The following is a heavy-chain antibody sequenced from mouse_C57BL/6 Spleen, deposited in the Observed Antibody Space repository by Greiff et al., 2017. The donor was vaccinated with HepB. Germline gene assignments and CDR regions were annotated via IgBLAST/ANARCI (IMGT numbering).Heavy chain of an antibody. Sequence: QVQLKQSGPGILQSSQTLSLTCSFSGFSLSTSGMGVSWIRQPSGKGLEWLAHIYWDDDKRYNPSLKSRLTISKDTSRNQVFLKITSVDTADTATYYCARRGATVVASYYFDYWGQGTTLTVSS. CDR3: ARRGATVVASYYFDY. V-gene: IGHV8-12*01. D-gene: IGHD1-1*01. CDR1: GFSLSTSGMG. J-gene: IGHJ2*01. CDR2: IYWDDDK.